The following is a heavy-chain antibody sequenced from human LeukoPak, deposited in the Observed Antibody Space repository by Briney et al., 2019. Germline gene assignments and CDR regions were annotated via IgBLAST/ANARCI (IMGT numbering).Heavy chain of an antibody. V-gene: IGHV4-31*03. CDR3: ARVIAAAGTHPFDY. D-gene: IGHD6-13*01. CDR2: IYYSGST. CDR1: GGSISSGGYY. Sequence: SETLSLTCTVSGGSISSGGYYWSWIRQHPGKGLERIGYIYYSGSTYYNPSLKSRVTISVDTSKNQFSLKLSSVTAADTAVYYCARVIAAAGTHPFDYWGQGTLVTVSS. J-gene: IGHJ4*02.